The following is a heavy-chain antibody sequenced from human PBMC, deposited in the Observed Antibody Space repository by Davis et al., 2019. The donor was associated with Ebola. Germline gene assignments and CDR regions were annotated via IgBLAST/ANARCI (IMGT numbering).Heavy chain of an antibody. D-gene: IGHD3-10*01. J-gene: IGHJ4*02. V-gene: IGHV4-34*01. Sequence: SETLSPTCAVHRESSPDHHCPWIRQSPAKGLEWIGEISRDGNINYNPSLKSRVTTSADTSKNQFSLKLSSVTAADTAVYYCARGGVKLLGQWGQGTLVTVST. CDR1: RESSPDHH. CDR2: ISRDGNI. CDR3: ARGGVKLLGQ.